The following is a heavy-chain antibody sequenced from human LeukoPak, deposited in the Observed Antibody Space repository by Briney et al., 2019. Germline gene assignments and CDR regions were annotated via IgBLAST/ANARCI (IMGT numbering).Heavy chain of an antibody. J-gene: IGHJ4*02. CDR1: GFTFSSYA. CDR3: ASTYSSRGSYFGSR. D-gene: IGHD1-26*01. Sequence: GGSLRLSCAASGFTFSSYAMHWVRQAPGKGLEWVAVISYDGSNKYYADSVKGRFTISRDNSKNTLYLQMNSLRAEDTAVYYCASTYSSRGSYFGSRWGQGTLVTVSS. CDR2: ISYDGSNK. V-gene: IGHV3-30-3*01.